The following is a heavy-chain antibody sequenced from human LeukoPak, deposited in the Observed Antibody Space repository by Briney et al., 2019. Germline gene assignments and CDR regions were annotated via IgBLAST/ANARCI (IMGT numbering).Heavy chain of an antibody. CDR2: ISSSSSYI. CDR3: ARGISAVVPRAFDL. CDR1: GFTFSSYS. D-gene: IGHD2-15*01. J-gene: IGHJ3*01. Sequence: GGSLRLSCAASGFTFSSYSMNWVRQAPGKGLEWVSSISSSSSYIYYADSVKGRFTISRDNAKNSLYLQMNSLGVEDTAVYYCARGISAVVPRAFDLWGQGTMVTVSS. V-gene: IGHV3-21*01.